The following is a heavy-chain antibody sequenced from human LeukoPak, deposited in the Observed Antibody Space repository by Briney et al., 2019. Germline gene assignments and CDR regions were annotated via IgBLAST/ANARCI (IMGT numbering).Heavy chain of an antibody. CDR1: GGSIRSTSHY. CDR2: IYYSGNS. CDR3: ARQGIAVAGAFDF. Sequence: SETLSLTCTVSGGSIRSTSHYWGWIRQPPGKGLEWIGSIYYSGNSFYNPSLKSRVTVSVDTSKNQFSLRLTSVTAADTAVYFCARQGIAVAGAFDFWGLGTLVTVSS. D-gene: IGHD6-19*01. V-gene: IGHV4-39*01. J-gene: IGHJ4*02.